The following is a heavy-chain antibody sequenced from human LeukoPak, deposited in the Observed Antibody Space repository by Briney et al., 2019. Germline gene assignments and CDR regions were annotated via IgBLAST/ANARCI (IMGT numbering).Heavy chain of an antibody. CDR3: ARTRYNSASESDH. Sequence: SETLSVTCTVSGGSVSSGDHYWSWIRQPPGKGLQWIGYIYYSGSTYYNPSLKSRVTISVDTSKNQFSLKLSSVTAADTAVYYCARTRYNSASESDHWGQGTLVTVSS. D-gene: IGHD6-6*01. J-gene: IGHJ4*02. CDR2: IYYSGST. CDR1: GGSVSSGDHY. V-gene: IGHV4-31*03.